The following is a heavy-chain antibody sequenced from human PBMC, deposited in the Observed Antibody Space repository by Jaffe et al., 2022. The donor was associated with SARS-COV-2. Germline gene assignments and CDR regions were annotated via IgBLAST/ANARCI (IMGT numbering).Heavy chain of an antibody. D-gene: IGHD3-10*01. V-gene: IGHV4-34*01. CDR2: INHSGST. J-gene: IGHJ4*02. CDR1: GGSFSGYY. Sequence: QVQLQQWGAGLLKPSETLSLTCAVYGGSFSGYYWSWIRQPPGKGLEWIGEINHSGSTNYNPSLKSRVTISVDTSKNQFSLKLSSVTAADTAVYYCARGEFESRNFLCFDYWGQGTLVTVSS. CDR3: ARGEFESRNFLCFDY.